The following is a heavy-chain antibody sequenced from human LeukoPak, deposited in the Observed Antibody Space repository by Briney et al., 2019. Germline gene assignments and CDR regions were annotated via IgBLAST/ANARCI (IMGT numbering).Heavy chain of an antibody. V-gene: IGHV1-46*01. CDR3: AREPVVVPVAFRVDGMDV. CDR2: INPSGGST. J-gene: IGHJ6*02. CDR1: GYTFTSHY. Sequence: ASVKVSCKATGYTFTSHYMHWVRQAPGQGLEWMGIINPSGGSTSYAQKFQGRVTMTRDTSTSTVYMELSSLRSEDTAVYYCAREPVVVPVAFRVDGMDVWGQGTTVTVSS. D-gene: IGHD2-2*01.